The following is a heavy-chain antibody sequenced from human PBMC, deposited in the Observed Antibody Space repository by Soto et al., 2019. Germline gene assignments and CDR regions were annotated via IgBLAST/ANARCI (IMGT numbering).Heavy chain of an antibody. Sequence: SGPTLVNPTHTLTLTCTFSGFSLSTSGMCVSWIRQPPGKALEWLALIDWDDDKYYSTSLKTRLTISKDTSKNQVVLTMTNMDPVDTATYYCARVTYYYDSSGYYDYWGQGTLVTVS. CDR2: IDWDDDK. CDR3: ARVTYYYDSSGYYDY. V-gene: IGHV2-70*01. CDR1: GFSLSTSGMC. D-gene: IGHD3-22*01. J-gene: IGHJ4*02.